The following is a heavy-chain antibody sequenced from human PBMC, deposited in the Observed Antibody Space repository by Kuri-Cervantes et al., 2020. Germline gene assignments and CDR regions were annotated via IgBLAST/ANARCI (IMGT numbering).Heavy chain of an antibody. CDR2: MHYAGST. Sequence: ESLKISCTVSGGSVSSGGYYWSWVRQPPGKGLEWIGYMHYAGSTNYNPSLKSRVTMSVDTSKNQFSLKLSSVTAADTAVYYCARGYRGLLTYYFDYWGQGTLVTVSS. J-gene: IGHJ4*02. CDR3: ARGYRGLLTYYFDY. D-gene: IGHD1-26*01. CDR1: GGSVSSGGYY. V-gene: IGHV4-61*08.